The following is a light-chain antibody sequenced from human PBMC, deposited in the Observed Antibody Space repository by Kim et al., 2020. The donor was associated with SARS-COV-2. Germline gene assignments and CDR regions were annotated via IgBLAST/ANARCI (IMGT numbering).Light chain of an antibody. CDR2: GSN. CDR1: SSNIGSYS. J-gene: IGLJ3*02. Sequence: GQTVSISCSGSSSNIGSYSVNWYQHLPGTAPKLLMYGSNQRPSGVPDRFSGSKSGTSASLAISGLQSEDEADYYCAGWDKTLSGPVIGGGTQLTVL. CDR3: AGWDKTLSGPV. V-gene: IGLV1-44*01.